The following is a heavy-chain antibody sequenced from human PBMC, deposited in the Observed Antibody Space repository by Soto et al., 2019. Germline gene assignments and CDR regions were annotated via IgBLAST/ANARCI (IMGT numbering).Heavy chain of an antibody. J-gene: IGHJ4*02. CDR2: ISGSADST. CDR1: GFSFSSFA. V-gene: IGHV3-20*01. D-gene: IGHD3-10*01. CDR3: ARDRPGSYYNPPDY. Sequence: PGGSLRLSCAASGFSFSSFAMNWVRQAPGKGLEWVSIISGSADSTGYADSVKGRFTISRDNAKNSLYLQMNSLRAEDTALYHCARDRPGSYYNPPDYWGQGTLVTVSS.